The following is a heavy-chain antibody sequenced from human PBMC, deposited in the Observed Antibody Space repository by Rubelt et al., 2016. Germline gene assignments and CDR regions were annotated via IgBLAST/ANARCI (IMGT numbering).Heavy chain of an antibody. J-gene: IGHJ4*02. CDR3: ATIAVAGYHPATVFDY. D-gene: IGHD6-19*01. V-gene: IGHV1-3*01. CDR2: IDAGNGNT. Sequence: QVQLVRSGAEVKKPGASVQVSCKASGYNFTSYAMHWVRQAPGQRLEWMGWIDAGNGNTKYSQKFQARVTITRDTSASTAYMELSSLRSEDTAVYYCATIAVAGYHPATVFDYWGQGTLVTVSS. CDR1: GYNFTSYA.